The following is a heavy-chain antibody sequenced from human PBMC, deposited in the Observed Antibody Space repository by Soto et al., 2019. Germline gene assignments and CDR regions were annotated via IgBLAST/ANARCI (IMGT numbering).Heavy chain of an antibody. CDR3: TTPPRSGAVSQAMFY. CDR2: ILYTGMT. J-gene: IGHJ4*02. D-gene: IGHD3-10*02. CDR1: GASISTYY. V-gene: IGHV4-59*01. Sequence: QVQLQESGPGLVKPSETLSLTCSVSGASISTYYWSWVRQSPVKGLEWIGYILYTGMTNYNPSLNNRVTISEDTATQQFFLRMTSVTSDATASYYCTTPPRSGAVSQAMFYWCRGTRFTGSS.